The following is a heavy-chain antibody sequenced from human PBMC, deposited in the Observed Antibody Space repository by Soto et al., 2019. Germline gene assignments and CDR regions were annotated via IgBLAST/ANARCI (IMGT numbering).Heavy chain of an antibody. Sequence: QVQLVESGGGVVQPGRSLRLSCAASGFTFSSYAMHWVRQAPGKGLEWVAVISYDGSNKYYADSVKGRFTISRDNSKNTLYLLMNSLRAEDTAVYYCARDPAMAMGYFDYWGQGTLVTVSS. CDR2: ISYDGSNK. CDR3: ARDPAMAMGYFDY. J-gene: IGHJ4*02. V-gene: IGHV3-30-3*01. D-gene: IGHD2-2*01. CDR1: GFTFSSYA.